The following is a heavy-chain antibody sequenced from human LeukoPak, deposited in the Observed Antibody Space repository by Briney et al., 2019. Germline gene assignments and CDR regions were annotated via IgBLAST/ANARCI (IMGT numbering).Heavy chain of an antibody. J-gene: IGHJ4*02. CDR3: ARDLFRYVSSLCY. Sequence: ASVNVSCKASGYTFTSYAMHWVRQAPGQRLEWMGWINAGNGNTKYSQKFQGRVTITRDTSASTAYMELSSLRSEDTAVYYCARDLFRYVSSLCYWGQGTLVTVSS. CDR2: INAGNGNT. CDR1: GYTFTSYA. V-gene: IGHV1-3*01. D-gene: IGHD3-16*01.